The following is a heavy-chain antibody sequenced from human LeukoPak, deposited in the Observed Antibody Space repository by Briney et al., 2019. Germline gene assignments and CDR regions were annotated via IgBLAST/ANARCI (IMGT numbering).Heavy chain of an antibody. CDR1: GYTFTGYY. Sequence: ASVKVSCKASGYTFTGYYMHWVRQAPGQGLEWMGWINPNSGGTIYAQKFQGRVTMTRDTSISTAYMELRSLKSDDTAVYYCARESNGGYGFDYWGQGTLVTVAS. D-gene: IGHD5-12*01. J-gene: IGHJ4*02. CDR2: INPNSGGT. V-gene: IGHV1-2*02. CDR3: ARESNGGYGFDY.